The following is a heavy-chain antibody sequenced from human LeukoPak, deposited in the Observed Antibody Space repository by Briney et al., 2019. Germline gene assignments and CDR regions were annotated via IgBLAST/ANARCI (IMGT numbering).Heavy chain of an antibody. CDR3: ARHPRRRVLQFGFDY. D-gene: IGHD1-14*01. CDR2: INHSGST. V-gene: IGHV4-34*01. J-gene: IGHJ4*02. Sequence: SETLSLTCAVYGGSFSGYYWSWIRQPPGKGLEWIGEINHSGSTNYNPSLKSRVTISVDTSKNQFSLKLSSVTAADTAVYYCARHPRRRVLQFGFDYWGQGTLVTVSS. CDR1: GGSFSGYY.